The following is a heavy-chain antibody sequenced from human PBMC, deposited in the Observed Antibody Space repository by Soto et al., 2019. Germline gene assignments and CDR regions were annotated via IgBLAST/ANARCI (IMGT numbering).Heavy chain of an antibody. CDR3: ARDSLYCTNGVCYTGGFDY. V-gene: IGHV1-69*13. CDR1: GGTLSSYA. Sequence: SVKVSCKASGGTLSSYAISWVRQAPGQGLEWMGGIIPIFGTANYAQKFQGRVTITADESTSTAYMELSSLRSEDTAVYYCARDSLYCTNGVCYTGGFDYWGQGTLVTVSS. CDR2: IIPIFGTA. J-gene: IGHJ4*02. D-gene: IGHD2-8*01.